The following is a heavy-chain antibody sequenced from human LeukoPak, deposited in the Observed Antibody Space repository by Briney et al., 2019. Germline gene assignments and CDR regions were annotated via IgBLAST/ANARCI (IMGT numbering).Heavy chain of an antibody. Sequence: SETLSLTCTVSGGSISPYFWSWIRQPPGMGLEWIGYISYSGSTNYNPSLKSRVTISVDTSKTQFSLKLSSVTAADTAVYYCARAGANGIEAAGSLRYWGQGTLVTVSS. CDR1: GGSISPYF. J-gene: IGHJ4*02. CDR2: ISYSGST. V-gene: IGHV4-59*01. D-gene: IGHD6-13*01. CDR3: ARAGANGIEAAGSLRY.